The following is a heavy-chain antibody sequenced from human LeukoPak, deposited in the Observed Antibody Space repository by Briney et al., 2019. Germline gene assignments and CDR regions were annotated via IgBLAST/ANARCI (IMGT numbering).Heavy chain of an antibody. Sequence: SETLSLTCAASGGSFSGYYWRWIRQPPGKGLEWIGGINHSGSTNYNPSPKSRVTISVDTSKNLFSLKLSSVTAADTAVYYCARVRILTGYHSLSAETRTPNYFDYWGQGTLVTVSS. CDR1: GGSFSGYY. D-gene: IGHD3-9*01. CDR2: INHSGST. CDR3: ARVRILTGYHSLSAETRTPNYFDY. V-gene: IGHV4-34*01. J-gene: IGHJ4*02.